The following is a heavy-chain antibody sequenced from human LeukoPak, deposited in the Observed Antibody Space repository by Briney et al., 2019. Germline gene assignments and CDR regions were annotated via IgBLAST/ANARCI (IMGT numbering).Heavy chain of an antibody. J-gene: IGHJ5*02. CDR3: ARDCSSSSYYNWFDP. CDR2: ISSSSSTI. CDR1: GFTFSSYS. D-gene: IGHD6-6*01. Sequence: GGSLRLSCAASGFTFSSYSMNWVRQAPGKGREWVSYISSSSSTIYYADSVKGRFTISRDNAKNSLYLPMNSLRAEDTAVYYCARDCSSSSYYNWFDPWGQGTLVTVSS. V-gene: IGHV3-48*01.